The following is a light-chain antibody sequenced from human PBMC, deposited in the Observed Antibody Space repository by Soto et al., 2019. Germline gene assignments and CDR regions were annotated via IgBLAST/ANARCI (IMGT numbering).Light chain of an antibody. CDR1: SSDVGGYNY. V-gene: IGLV2-14*01. CDR2: DVS. CDR3: SSYTSRSTLV. J-gene: IGLJ2*01. Sequence: QAVVTQPASVSGSPGQSITISCTGTSSDVGGYNYVSWYQQHPGKAPKLMIYDVSDRPSGVSSRFSGSKSGNTASLTISGLQVEDEADYYCSSYTSRSTLVFGGGTKVTVL.